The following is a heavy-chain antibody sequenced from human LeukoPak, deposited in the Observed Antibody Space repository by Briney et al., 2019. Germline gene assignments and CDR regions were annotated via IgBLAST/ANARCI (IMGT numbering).Heavy chain of an antibody. CDR1: GGSISSYY. D-gene: IGHD6-6*01. CDR3: ARAGSSSLDY. Sequence: SSETLSLTCTVSGGSISSYYWSWIRQPPGKGLEWIGYIYYSGSPNYNPSLKSRVTISVDTSKNQFSLKLSSVTAADTAVYYCARAGSSSLDYWGQGTLVTVSS. V-gene: IGHV4-59*01. J-gene: IGHJ4*02. CDR2: IYYSGSP.